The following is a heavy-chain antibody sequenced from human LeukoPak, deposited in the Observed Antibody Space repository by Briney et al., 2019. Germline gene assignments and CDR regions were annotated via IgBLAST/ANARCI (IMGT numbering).Heavy chain of an antibody. CDR3: TTPNPYYDFWSGYFL. V-gene: IGHV3-15*01. J-gene: IGHJ4*02. CDR2: IKSKTDGGTT. CDR1: GFTFSNAW. Sequence: GGSLRLSCAASGFTFSNAWMSWVRQAPGKGLEWVGRIKSKTDGGTTGYAAPVKGRFTISRDDSKNTLYLQMNSLKTEDTAVYYCTTPNPYYDFWSGYFLWGQGTLVTVSS. D-gene: IGHD3-3*01.